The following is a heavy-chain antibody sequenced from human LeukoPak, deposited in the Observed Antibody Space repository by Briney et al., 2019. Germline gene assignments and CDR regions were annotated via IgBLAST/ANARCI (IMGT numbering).Heavy chain of an antibody. D-gene: IGHD3-22*01. CDR3: AKVDYYDSSGYRGGIDY. CDR1: GFTFSSYA. CDR2: ISGSGGST. V-gene: IGHV3-23*01. Sequence: GGSLSLSCAASGFTFSSYAMSWVRQAPGKGLEWVSAISGSGGSTYYADSVKGRFTISRDNSKSTLYLQMNSLRAEDTAVYYCAKVDYYDSSGYRGGIDYWGQGTLVTVSS. J-gene: IGHJ4*02.